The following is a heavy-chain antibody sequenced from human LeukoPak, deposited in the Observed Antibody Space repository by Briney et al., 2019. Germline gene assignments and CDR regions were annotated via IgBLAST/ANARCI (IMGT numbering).Heavy chain of an antibody. J-gene: IGHJ4*02. Sequence: PGGSLRLSCAGSGFTFSSYAMSWVRQAPGKGLEWVSAISGSGGSTYYADSLKGRFTISRDNSKNTLYLQMNSLRAEDTAVYYCATEKGYSSGWSFDYWGQGTLVTVSS. CDR3: ATEKGYSSGWSFDY. D-gene: IGHD6-19*01. CDR2: ISGSGGST. CDR1: GFTFSSYA. V-gene: IGHV3-23*01.